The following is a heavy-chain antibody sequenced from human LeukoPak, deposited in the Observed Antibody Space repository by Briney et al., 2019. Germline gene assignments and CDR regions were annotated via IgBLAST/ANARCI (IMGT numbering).Heavy chain of an antibody. Sequence: KSGGSLRLSCTASGFTFSDCDMNWFRQAPGKGLQWVSSISYMGDHRYYADSAKGRFTISRDNAKNSLYLQMDNLRADDTAVYYCGNAFPPVRVAAAGDYWGQGTLVTVSS. CDR3: GNAFPPVRVAAAGDY. J-gene: IGHJ4*02. CDR1: GFTFSDCD. V-gene: IGHV3-21*06. CDR2: ISYMGDHR. D-gene: IGHD6-25*01.